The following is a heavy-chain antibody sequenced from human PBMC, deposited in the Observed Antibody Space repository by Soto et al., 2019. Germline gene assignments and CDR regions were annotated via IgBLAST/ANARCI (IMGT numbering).Heavy chain of an antibody. CDR2: IYYSGST. J-gene: IGHJ5*02. Sequence: SETLSLTCTVSGGSISSGGYYWSWIRQHPGKGLEWIGYIYYSGSTHYNPSLKSRVTISVDTSKNQFSLKMSCVTAADTVVYYCARRRANIAEAGTVRWFDPWGHGTLVTVSS. CDR1: GGSISSGGYY. V-gene: IGHV4-31*03. CDR3: ARRRANIAEAGTVRWFDP. D-gene: IGHD6-13*01.